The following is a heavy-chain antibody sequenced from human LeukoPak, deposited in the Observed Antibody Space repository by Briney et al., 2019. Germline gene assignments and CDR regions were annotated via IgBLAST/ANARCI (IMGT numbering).Heavy chain of an antibody. CDR2: IIGIGGST. Sequence: PGGSLRLSCAASGFTFSSYAMSWVRQAPGKGLEWVSAIIGIGGSTYYADSVKGRFTISRDNSKNTLYLRVNSLTAEDTAAYYCATGRGYTVVTPPYYYHMAVWGKGTTATVSS. CDR3: ATGRGYTVVTPPYYYHMAV. D-gene: IGHD4-23*01. V-gene: IGHV3-23*01. J-gene: IGHJ6*03. CDR1: GFTFSSYA.